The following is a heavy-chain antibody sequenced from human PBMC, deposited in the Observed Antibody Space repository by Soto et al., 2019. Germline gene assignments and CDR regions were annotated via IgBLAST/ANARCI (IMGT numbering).Heavy chain of an antibody. V-gene: IGHV3-23*01. CDR3: AKVTGMGEYCGGDCYIDTHVYYFDY. D-gene: IGHD2-21*01. CDR1: GFTFSSYA. CDR2: ISGSGGST. Sequence: EVQLLESGGGLVQPGGSLRLSCAASGFTFSSYAMSWVRQAPGKGLEWVSAISGSGGSTYYADSVKGRFTISRDNSKNTLYLQMNSLRAEDTAVYYCAKVTGMGEYCGGDCYIDTHVYYFDYWGQGTLDTVSS. J-gene: IGHJ4*02.